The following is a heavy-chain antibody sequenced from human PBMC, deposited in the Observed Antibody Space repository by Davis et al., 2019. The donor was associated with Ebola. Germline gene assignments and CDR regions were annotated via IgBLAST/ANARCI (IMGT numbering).Heavy chain of an antibody. V-gene: IGHV1-3*01. CDR1: AYTFTSYA. D-gene: IGHD1-1*01. Sequence: ASVMVSCKASAYTFTSYAMHWVRQAPGQRPEWMGWINAGNGRTKYSQKFQGRVSITRDTSANTGYMELSSLRSEDTAVYYCARNPTETTTFDYWGQGTLVTVSS. CDR3: ARNPTETTTFDY. J-gene: IGHJ4*02. CDR2: INAGNGRT.